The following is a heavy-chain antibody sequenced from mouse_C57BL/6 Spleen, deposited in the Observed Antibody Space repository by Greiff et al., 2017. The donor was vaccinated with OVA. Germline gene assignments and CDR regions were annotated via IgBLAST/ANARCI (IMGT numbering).Heavy chain of an antibody. CDR3: ARWSTTVKGYFDV. J-gene: IGHJ1*03. Sequence: QVQLQQPGAELVMPGASVKLSCKASGYTFTSYWMHWVKQRPGQGLEWIGEIDPSDSYTNYNQKFKGKSTLTVDKSSSTAYMQLSSLTSEDSAVYYCARWSTTVKGYFDVWGTGTTVTVSP. CDR1: GYTFTSYW. D-gene: IGHD1-1*01. CDR2: IDPSDSYT. V-gene: IGHV1-69*01.